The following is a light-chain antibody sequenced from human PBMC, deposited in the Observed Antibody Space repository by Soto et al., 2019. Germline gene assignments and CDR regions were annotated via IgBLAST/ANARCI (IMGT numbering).Light chain of an antibody. J-gene: IGLJ1*01. CDR3: SSFADSSARDYV. CDR2: DVS. Sequence: QSVLTQPASVSGSPGQSITISCTGTSSDIGAYDYVSWYQQHPGGVPKLLIYDVSSRPSGVSSRFSGSKSGNTASLTISGLQADDESDYHCSSFADSSARDYVFGGGTKVTVL. CDR1: SSDIGAYDY. V-gene: IGLV2-14*03.